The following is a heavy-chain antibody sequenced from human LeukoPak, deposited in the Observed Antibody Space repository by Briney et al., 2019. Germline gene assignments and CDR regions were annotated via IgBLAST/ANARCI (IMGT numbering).Heavy chain of an antibody. CDR3: ARDSRRELLHAFDI. CDR1: GGSISTYY. Sequence: SETLSLTCTVSGGSISTYYWSWIRQPPGKGLEWIAYIDYSASTNYNPSLKSRVTISVDTSKNQFSLKLSSVTAADTAVYYCARDSRRELLHAFDIWGQGTMVTVSS. D-gene: IGHD1-26*01. J-gene: IGHJ3*02. CDR2: IDYSAST. V-gene: IGHV4-59*01.